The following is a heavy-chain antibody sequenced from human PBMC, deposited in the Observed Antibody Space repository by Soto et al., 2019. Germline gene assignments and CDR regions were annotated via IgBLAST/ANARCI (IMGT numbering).Heavy chain of an antibody. CDR3: ARAVTGINYYYGMDV. Sequence: SETLSLTCAVSGGSISSSNWWSWVRQPPGKGLEWIGEIYHSGSTNYNPSLKSRVTISVDKSKNQFSLKLSSVTAADTAVYYCARAVTGINYYYGMDVWGQGTTVTGS. J-gene: IGHJ6*02. CDR1: GGSISSSNW. D-gene: IGHD2-21*02. CDR2: IYHSGST. V-gene: IGHV4-4*02.